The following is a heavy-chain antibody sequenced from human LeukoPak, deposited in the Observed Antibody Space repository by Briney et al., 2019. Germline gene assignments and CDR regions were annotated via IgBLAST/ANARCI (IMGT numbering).Heavy chain of an antibody. D-gene: IGHD6-13*01. CDR1: GGSFSGYY. CDR3: ARESYSSSWYGDYFDY. Sequence: SETLSLTCAVYGGSFSGYYWSWIRQPPGKGLEWIGEINHSGSTNHNPSLKSRVTISVDTSKNQFSLKLSSVTAADTAVYYCARESYSSSWYGDYFDYWGQGTLVTVSS. CDR2: INHSGST. V-gene: IGHV4-34*01. J-gene: IGHJ4*02.